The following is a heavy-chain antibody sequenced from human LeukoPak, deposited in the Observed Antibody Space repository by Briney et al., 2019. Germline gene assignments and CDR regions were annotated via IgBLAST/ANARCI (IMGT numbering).Heavy chain of an antibody. CDR3: ASQFWWAAVAGTALDS. J-gene: IGHJ4*02. V-gene: IGHV3-7*05. CDR1: GFTFSRYW. D-gene: IGHD6-19*01. Sequence: GGSLRLSCAASGFTFSRYWMRWVRQAPGKGLEWVANIKEDGSEKYYVDSVKGRFTISRDNAKNSLYLQMNSLRAEDTAVYYCASQFWWAAVAGTALDSWGQGTRVTVPS. CDR2: IKEDGSEK.